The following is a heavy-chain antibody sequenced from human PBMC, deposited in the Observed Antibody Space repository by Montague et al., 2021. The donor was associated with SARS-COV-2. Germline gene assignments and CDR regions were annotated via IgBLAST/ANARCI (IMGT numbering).Heavy chain of an antibody. Sequence: SETLSLTCTVSGGSISSSNYYWGWIRRPPGKGLEWIGSIYYSGSTYYNPSLKSRVTIFVDTSKNQFSLKLSSVTAADTAVYYCASPTYYYDSSGSDAFDIWGQGTTVTVSS. CDR3: ASPTYYYDSSGSDAFDI. V-gene: IGHV4-39*01. J-gene: IGHJ3*02. D-gene: IGHD3-22*01. CDR2: IYYSGST. CDR1: GGSISSSNYY.